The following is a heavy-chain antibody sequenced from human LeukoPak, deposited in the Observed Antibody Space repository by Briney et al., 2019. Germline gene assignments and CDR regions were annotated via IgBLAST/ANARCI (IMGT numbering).Heavy chain of an antibody. CDR1: GGSFSGYY. Sequence: PSETLSLTCAVYGGSFSGYYWSWIRQPPEKGLEWIGEINHSGSTNYNPSLKSRVTISVDTSKNQFSLKLSSVTAADTAVYYCARGPTLGYCSGGSCYYFDYWGQGTLVTVSS. J-gene: IGHJ4*02. V-gene: IGHV4-34*01. CDR3: ARGPTLGYCSGGSCYYFDY. CDR2: INHSGST. D-gene: IGHD2-15*01.